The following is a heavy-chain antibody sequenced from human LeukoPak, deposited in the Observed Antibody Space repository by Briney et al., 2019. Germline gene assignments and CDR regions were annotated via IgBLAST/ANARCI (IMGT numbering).Heavy chain of an antibody. CDR1: GYTFTSYY. CDR3: ARRGAPGNLIVGACRPDYYYNRAV. V-gene: IGHV1-46*01. D-gene: IGHD3-3*01. CDR2: INPSGGST. Sequence: ASVKVSCKASGYTFTSYYMHWVRQAPGQGLEWMGIINPSGGSTSYAQKFQGRVTMTRDMSTSTVYMELSSLRSEDTAVYYCARRGAPGNLIVGACRPDYYYNRAVWGKGTTVTVSS. J-gene: IGHJ6*03.